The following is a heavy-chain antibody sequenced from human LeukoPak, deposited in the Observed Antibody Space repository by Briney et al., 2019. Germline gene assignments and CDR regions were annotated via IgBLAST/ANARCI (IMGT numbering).Heavy chain of an antibody. CDR3: ARPIRRDMFRGNWFDP. J-gene: IGHJ5*02. V-gene: IGHV3-48*02. Sequence: GGSLRLSCAASGFTFSSYSMHWVRQAPGKGLEWVSYISSSSSTIYYADSVKGRFTISRDNAKNSLYLQMNSLRDEDTAVYYCARPIRRDMFRGNWFDPWGQGTLVTVSS. CDR1: GFTFSSYS. CDR2: ISSSSSTI. D-gene: IGHD3-10*01.